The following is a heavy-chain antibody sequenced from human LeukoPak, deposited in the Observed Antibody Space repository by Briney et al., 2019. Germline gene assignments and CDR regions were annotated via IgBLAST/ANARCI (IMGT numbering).Heavy chain of an antibody. D-gene: IGHD3-22*01. CDR2: ISSSSSYI. Sequence: GGSLRLSCAASGFTFSSYSMNWVRQAPGKGLEWVSSISSSSSYIYYADSVKGRFTISRDNAKNSLYLQMNSLRAEDTAVYYCARGAKYYYDSSGYYLYYFDYWGQGTLVTVSS. J-gene: IGHJ4*02. CDR3: ARGAKYYYDSSGYYLYYFDY. CDR1: GFTFSSYS. V-gene: IGHV3-21*01.